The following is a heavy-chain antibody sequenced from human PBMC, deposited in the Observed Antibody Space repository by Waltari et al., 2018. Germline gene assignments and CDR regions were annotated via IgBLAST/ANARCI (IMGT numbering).Heavy chain of an antibody. Sequence: QLQLQESGPGLVKPSETLSLTCTVSGGSISSSSYYWGWIRQPPGKGLEWIGSIYYSGSTYNNPSLKSRVTISVDTSKNQFSLKLSAVTAADTAVYYCARQTGYSSGWYWGGFDYWGQGTLVTVSS. CDR2: IYYSGST. CDR1: GGSISSSSYY. V-gene: IGHV4-39*01. D-gene: IGHD6-19*01. CDR3: ARQTGYSSGWYWGGFDY. J-gene: IGHJ4*02.